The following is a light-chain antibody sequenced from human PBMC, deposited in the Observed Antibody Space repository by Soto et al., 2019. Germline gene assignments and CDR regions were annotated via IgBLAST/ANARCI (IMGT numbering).Light chain of an antibody. V-gene: IGLV4-69*01. CDR1: SGHSTYA. Sequence: QLVLTQSPSASASLGASVNLTCTLSSGHSTYAIAWHQQQPEKGPRYLMKLNSDGSHSKGDGIPDRFSGSSSGAERHLTISSLQSEDEADYYCQTWGTAIHDVVFGGGTKLTVL. CDR2: LNSDGSH. J-gene: IGLJ2*01. CDR3: QTWGTAIHDVV.